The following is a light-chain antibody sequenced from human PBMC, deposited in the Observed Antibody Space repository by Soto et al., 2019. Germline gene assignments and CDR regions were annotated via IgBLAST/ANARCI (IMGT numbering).Light chain of an antibody. CDR3: RQYNNWPRT. J-gene: IGKJ1*01. Sequence: EIVMTQSPATLSVSPGEGATLSCRASQSVGSNLAWYQQKPGQAPRLLIYGASTRATGVAARFSGSGSGTEFTLTISSLQSEDFAVYYCRQYNNWPRTFGQGTKVEIK. V-gene: IGKV3-15*01. CDR1: QSVGSN. CDR2: GAS.